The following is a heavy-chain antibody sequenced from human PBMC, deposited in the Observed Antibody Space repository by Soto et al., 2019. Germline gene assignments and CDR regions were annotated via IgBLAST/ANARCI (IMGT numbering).Heavy chain of an antibody. V-gene: IGHV4-30-2*01. J-gene: IGHJ5*02. CDR3: ARLDFRMNWFDP. D-gene: IGHD3-3*01. CDR1: CGSIISGGYS. Sequence: SETLSLTCAFSCGSIISGGYSWSWIRQPPGKGLEWIGYIYHSGSTYYNPSLKSRVTISVDRSKNQFSLKLSSVTAADTAVYYCARLDFRMNWFDPWGQGTLVTVSS. CDR2: IYHSGST.